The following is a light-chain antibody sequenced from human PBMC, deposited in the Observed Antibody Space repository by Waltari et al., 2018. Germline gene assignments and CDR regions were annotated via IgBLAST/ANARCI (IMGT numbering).Light chain of an antibody. CDR3: VLYMGSGIHWV. CDR1: SGSVSTSYY. J-gene: IGLJ3*02. CDR2: STN. Sequence: QTVVTQEPSFSVSPGGTVTLTCGLSSGSVSTSYYPSWYQQTPGQAPRTLIYSTNIRSSGVPDRFSGSILGNKAALTITGAQADDESDYYCVLYMGSGIHWVFGGGTKLTVL. V-gene: IGLV8-61*01.